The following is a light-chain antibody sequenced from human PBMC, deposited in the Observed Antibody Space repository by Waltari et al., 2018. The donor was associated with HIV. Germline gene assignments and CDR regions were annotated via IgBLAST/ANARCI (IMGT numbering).Light chain of an antibody. CDR2: SAS. V-gene: IGKV1-12*01. Sequence: DIQMTQSPSSVSASVGAGVTITCRSNKKIETYLAWYQKKLGRAPQRLIYSASRLQDGVPPRFSGSGSGTNFTLTITNLQPEDFATYYCQQAESFPHTFGGGTDV. CDR1: KKIETY. J-gene: IGKJ4*01. CDR3: QQAESFPHT.